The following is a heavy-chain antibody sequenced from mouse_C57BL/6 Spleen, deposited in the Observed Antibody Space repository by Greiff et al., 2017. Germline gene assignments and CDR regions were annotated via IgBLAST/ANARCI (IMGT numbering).Heavy chain of an antibody. D-gene: IGHD2-4*01. CDR3: ARRMGDYDGAWFAY. J-gene: IGHJ3*01. CDR2: ISSGGSYT. CDR1: GFTFSSYG. Sequence: EVKLMESGGDLVKPGGSLKLSCAASGFTFSSYGMSWVRQTPDKRLEWVATISSGGSYTYYPDSVKGRFTISRDNAKNTLYLQMSSLKSEDTAMYYCARRMGDYDGAWFAYWGQGTLVTVSA. V-gene: IGHV5-6*02.